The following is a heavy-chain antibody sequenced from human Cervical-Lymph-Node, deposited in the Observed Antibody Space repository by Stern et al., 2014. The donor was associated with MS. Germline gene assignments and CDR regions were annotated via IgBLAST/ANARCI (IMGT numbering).Heavy chain of an antibody. CDR2: ISSTSSYI. Sequence: VQLVESGGGLVKPGGFLRLSCAASGFTFSSYTMNWVRQAPGKGLEWVSSISSTSSYIYYARSEKGRLTISRDSPNKSQHPQMNRLRAEDTAVYYCARTSGYDTGDYYCYYGMDVWGQGTTVTVSS. CDR1: GFTFSSYT. V-gene: IGHV3-21*01. J-gene: IGHJ6*02. D-gene: IGHD5-12*01. CDR3: ARTSGYDTGDYYCYYGMDV.